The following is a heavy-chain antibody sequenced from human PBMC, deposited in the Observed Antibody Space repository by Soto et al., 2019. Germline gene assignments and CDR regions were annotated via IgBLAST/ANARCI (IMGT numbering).Heavy chain of an antibody. J-gene: IGHJ4*02. CDR3: ALIGQQLIGTKLRDC. Sequence: EVQLLESGGDLVQPGGSLRLSCAASGFTFSSYAMSWVRQAPGKGLEWVSGISASGGSTYYVDSVKGRFTISRDNSKTTLYLQMTSLRAEDTAVYYCALIGQQLIGTKLRDCWGQGTLVAVSS. V-gene: IGHV3-23*01. D-gene: IGHD6-13*01. CDR2: ISASGGST. CDR1: GFTFSSYA.